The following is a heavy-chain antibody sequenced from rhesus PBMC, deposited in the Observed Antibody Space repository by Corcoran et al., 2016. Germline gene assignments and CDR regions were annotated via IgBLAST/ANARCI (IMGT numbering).Heavy chain of an antibody. CDR1: GGSISSSY. CDR2: IDSSGGT. D-gene: IGHD5-24*01. CDR3: ARERYSGYSPFHFDY. V-gene: IGHV4S11*01. Sequence: QVQLQESGPGLVKPSETLSLTCAVSGGSISSSYWSWIRQAPGKGLEWIGRIDSSGGTYLHPSRKSRAILSVDASKSQFSLKLSSVTAADTAVYYCARERYSGYSPFHFDYWGQGVLVTVSS. J-gene: IGHJ4*01.